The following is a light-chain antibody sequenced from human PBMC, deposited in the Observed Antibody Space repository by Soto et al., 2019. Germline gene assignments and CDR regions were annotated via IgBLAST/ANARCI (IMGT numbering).Light chain of an antibody. V-gene: IGKV3D-15*01. Sequence: EILMTQSPATLSVSPGGRATLTCRASQSVSSNLAWYQQKLGQAPRLLIYGASTRATGIPDRFSGGGAGTDFTLTISSLEPEDFAIYYCQQRSNLPPTFGQGTRLEIK. CDR2: GAS. CDR3: QQRSNLPPT. CDR1: QSVSSN. J-gene: IGKJ5*01.